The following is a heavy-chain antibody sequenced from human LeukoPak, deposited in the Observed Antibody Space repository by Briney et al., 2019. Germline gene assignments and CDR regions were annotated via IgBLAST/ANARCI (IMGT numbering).Heavy chain of an antibody. V-gene: IGHV1-18*01. D-gene: IGHD3-9*01. J-gene: IGHJ4*02. CDR2: ISAYNGNT. CDR1: GYTLTSYG. CDR3: AGSVGILTGYYLFDY. Sequence: ASVKVSCKASGYTLTSYGISWVRQAPGQGLECMGWISAYNGNTNYAQKLQGRVTMTTDTSTSTAYMELRSLRSDDTAVYYCAGSVGILTGYYLFDYWGQGTLVTVSS.